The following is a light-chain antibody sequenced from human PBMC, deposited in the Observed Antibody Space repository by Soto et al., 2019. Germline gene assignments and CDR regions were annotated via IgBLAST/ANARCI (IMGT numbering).Light chain of an antibody. Sequence: EIVMTQSPATLSVSPVEGATLSCRASQSVSSYLLWYQQKPGXAPXLLIYDASNRATGIPARFSGSGSETDFTLTISSLEPEDFAVYYCQHRMNWPLTFGQGTRLEI. V-gene: IGKV3-11*01. CDR1: QSVSSY. J-gene: IGKJ5*01. CDR3: QHRMNWPLT. CDR2: DAS.